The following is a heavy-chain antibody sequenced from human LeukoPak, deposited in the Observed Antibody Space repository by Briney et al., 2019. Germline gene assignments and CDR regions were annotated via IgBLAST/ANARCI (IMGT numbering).Heavy chain of an antibody. CDR1: GFTFDDYA. V-gene: IGHV3-9*01. Sequence: GGSLRLSCAASGFTFDDYAMHWVRQAPGKGLEWVSGISWNSGSIGYADSVKGRLTISRDNAKNSLYLQMNSLRAEDTALYYCAKGAGYYHDSSGYYDPYYFDYWGQGTLVTVSS. CDR3: AKGAGYYHDSSGYYDPYYFDY. J-gene: IGHJ4*02. D-gene: IGHD3-22*01. CDR2: ISWNSGSI.